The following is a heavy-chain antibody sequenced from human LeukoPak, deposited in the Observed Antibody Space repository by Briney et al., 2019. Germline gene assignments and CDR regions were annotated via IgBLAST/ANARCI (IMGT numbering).Heavy chain of an antibody. Sequence: ASVKVSCKASGYTFTSYGISWVRQAPGQGLEWMGWISAYNGNTNYAQKLQGRVTMTADTSTSTAYMKLRSLRSDDTAVYYCTRDPQAGDTAIDYWGQGTLVTVSS. CDR1: GYTFTSYG. V-gene: IGHV1-18*01. CDR2: ISAYNGNT. J-gene: IGHJ4*02. CDR3: TRDPQAGDTAIDY. D-gene: IGHD5-18*01.